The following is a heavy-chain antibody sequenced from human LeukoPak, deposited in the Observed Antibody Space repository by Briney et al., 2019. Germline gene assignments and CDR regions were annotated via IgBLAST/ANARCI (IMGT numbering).Heavy chain of an antibody. D-gene: IGHD5-24*01. CDR2: ISAYNGNT. Sequence: GASVKVSCKASGYTFTSYGISWVRQAPGQGLEWMGWISAYNGNTNYAQKLQGRVTMTADTSTSTAYMELSSLRSEDTAVYYCAETRRDGYNQFDYWGQGTLVTVSS. CDR1: GYTFTSYG. CDR3: AETRRDGYNQFDY. V-gene: IGHV1-18*01. J-gene: IGHJ4*02.